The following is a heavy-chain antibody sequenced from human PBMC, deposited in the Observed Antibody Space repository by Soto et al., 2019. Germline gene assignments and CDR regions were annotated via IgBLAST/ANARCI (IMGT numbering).Heavy chain of an antibody. V-gene: IGHV3-30-3*01. D-gene: IGHD6-19*01. CDR3: ARVPVAGPVGYYYYGMDV. J-gene: IGHJ6*02. Sequence: GGSLRLSCAASGFTFSSYAMHWVRQAPGKGLEWVAVISYDGSNKYYADSVKGRFTISRDNSKNTLYLQMNSLRAEDTAVYYCARVPVAGPVGYYYYGMDVWGQGTTVTVSS. CDR2: ISYDGSNK. CDR1: GFTFSSYA.